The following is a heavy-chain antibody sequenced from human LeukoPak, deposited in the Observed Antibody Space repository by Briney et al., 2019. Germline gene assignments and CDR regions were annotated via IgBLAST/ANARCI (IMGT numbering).Heavy chain of an antibody. V-gene: IGHV4-59*01. Sequence: KASETLSLTCTVSGGSISRYYWSWIRQPPGKGLEWLAYIFYSGSTYYNPSLKSRVTVSIDMSKNQFSLKLSSVTAADTAVYYCARGSIVATRFDYWGQGTLVTVSS. CDR3: ARGSIVATRFDY. CDR1: GGSISRYY. J-gene: IGHJ4*02. CDR2: IFYSGST. D-gene: IGHD5-12*01.